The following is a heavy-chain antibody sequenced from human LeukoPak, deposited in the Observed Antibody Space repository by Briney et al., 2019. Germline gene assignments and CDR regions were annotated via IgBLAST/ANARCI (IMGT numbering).Heavy chain of an antibody. Sequence: ASVKVSCKASRYTFTSYGISWVRQAPGQGLECMGWISAYNGNTNYAQKLQSRVTVTTDTSTSTAYMELRSLRSDDTAVYYCARGVPIAAAGTSFDYWGQGTLVTVSS. CDR3: ARGVPIAAAGTSFDY. V-gene: IGHV1-18*01. CDR1: RYTFTSYG. CDR2: ISAYNGNT. J-gene: IGHJ4*02. D-gene: IGHD6-13*01.